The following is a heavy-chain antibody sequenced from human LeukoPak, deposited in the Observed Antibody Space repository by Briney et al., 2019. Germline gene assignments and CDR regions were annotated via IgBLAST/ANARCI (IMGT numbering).Heavy chain of an antibody. J-gene: IGHJ5*02. V-gene: IGHV1-2*02. D-gene: IGHD6-13*01. CDR1: GSTFTGYY. Sequence: ASVKVSCKASGSTFTGYYMHWVRQAPGQGLEWMGWINPNSGGTNYAQKFQGRVTMTRDTSISTAYMELSRLRSDDTAVYYCAREVPAAGTGFDPWGQGTLVTVSS. CDR2: INPNSGGT. CDR3: AREVPAAGTGFDP.